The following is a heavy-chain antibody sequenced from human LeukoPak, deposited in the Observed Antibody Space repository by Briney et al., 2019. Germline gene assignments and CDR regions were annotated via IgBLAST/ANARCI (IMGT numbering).Heavy chain of an antibody. Sequence: GGSLRLSCAASGFTFSSYAMSWVRQAPGKGLEWVSAITNSGSNTYYADSVKGRFTISRDNSKNTIYLQMNSLRADDTAVYYCAKDLGGYNYGPGDVFDYWGQGTLVTVSS. CDR3: AKDLGGYNYGPGDVFDY. D-gene: IGHD5-18*01. CDR2: ITNSGSNT. CDR1: GFTFSSYA. J-gene: IGHJ4*02. V-gene: IGHV3-23*01.